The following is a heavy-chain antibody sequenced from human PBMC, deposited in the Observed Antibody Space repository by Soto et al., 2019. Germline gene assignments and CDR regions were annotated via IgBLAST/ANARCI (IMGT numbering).Heavy chain of an antibody. CDR2: IYYSGNS. CDR3: AIQGGEWLFGVHMDV. V-gene: IGHV4-59*08. Sequence: QVQLQESGPGLVKPSETLSLTCTVSGSSITSFYWSWIRQSPGKGLEWIGYIYYSGNSNYNPSLKSRVTISVDTSKNQLSLKLSSVTAADTAVYYCAIQGGEWLFGVHMDVWGKGTTVIVSS. CDR1: GSSITSFY. J-gene: IGHJ6*03. D-gene: IGHD3-3*01.